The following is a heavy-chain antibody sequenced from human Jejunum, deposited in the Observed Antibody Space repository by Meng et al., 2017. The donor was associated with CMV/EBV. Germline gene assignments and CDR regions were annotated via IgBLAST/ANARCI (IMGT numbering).Heavy chain of an antibody. CDR3: AKGVNPSNHLDHFDY. CDR1: AFKFSSYA. Sequence: SAFKFSSYAMSWGRQAQGKGQEWVSTITSSGGNTYYTDSVKGRFTITRDNYKNTLHLQMNSLRADDTAVYYCAKGVNPSNHLDHFDYWGQGTLVTDSS. J-gene: IGHJ4*02. CDR2: ITSSGGNT. D-gene: IGHD4-23*01. V-gene: IGHV3-23*01.